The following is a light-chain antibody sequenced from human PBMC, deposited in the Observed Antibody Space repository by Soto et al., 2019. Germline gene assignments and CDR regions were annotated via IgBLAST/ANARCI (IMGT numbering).Light chain of an antibody. Sequence: EIVMTQSPATLSVSPWERATLSCRAGQSVNTNLAWYQQKPGQAPRLLIYGTSNRATGIPARFSGSVSGTEFTLTISSLQSEDFAVYHCQQYNNWPWTFGQGTKV. V-gene: IGKV3D-15*01. CDR1: QSVNTN. J-gene: IGKJ1*01. CDR3: QQYNNWPWT. CDR2: GTS.